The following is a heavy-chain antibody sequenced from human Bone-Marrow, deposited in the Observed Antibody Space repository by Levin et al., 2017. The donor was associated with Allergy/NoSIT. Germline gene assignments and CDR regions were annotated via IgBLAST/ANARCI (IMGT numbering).Heavy chain of an antibody. CDR3: ARGMADILTGFDY. Sequence: SQTLSLTCTVSGGSIRSGGYYWSWIRQHPGKGLEWIGYIYYSGSTYYNPSLKSRVTISVDTSKNQFSLKLSSVTAADTAVYYCARGMADILTGFDYWGQGTLVTVSS. V-gene: IGHV4-31*03. J-gene: IGHJ4*02. D-gene: IGHD3-9*01. CDR2: IYYSGST. CDR1: GGSIRSGGYY.